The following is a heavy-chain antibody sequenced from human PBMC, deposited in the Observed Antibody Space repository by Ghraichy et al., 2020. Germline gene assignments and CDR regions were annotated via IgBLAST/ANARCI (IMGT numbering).Heavy chain of an antibody. CDR1: GFTFSSYG. CDR3: AKGAGAGAQFSY. D-gene: IGHD3-10*01. Sequence: SLNISCAASGFTFSSYGMHWVRQAPGKGLEWVAVISYDGSNKYYADSVKGRFTISRDNSKNTLYLQMNSLRAEDTAVYYCAKGAGAGAQFSYWGQGTLVTVSS. V-gene: IGHV3-30*18. CDR2: ISYDGSNK. J-gene: IGHJ4*02.